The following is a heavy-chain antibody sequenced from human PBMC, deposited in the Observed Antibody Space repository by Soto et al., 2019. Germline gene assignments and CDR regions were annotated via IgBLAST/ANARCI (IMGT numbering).Heavy chain of an antibody. J-gene: IGHJ3*02. CDR3: VTMNQWLPNSFHI. Sequence: SVKVSCKAAGGTFSSYAISWVRQAPGQGLEWMGGIIPIFGTANYAQKFQGRVTITADESTSTAYMELSSLRSEDTAVYYCVTMNQWLPNSFHICYTGTMGTVS. CDR2: IIPIFGTA. V-gene: IGHV1-69*13. D-gene: IGHD6-19*01. CDR1: GGTFSSYA.